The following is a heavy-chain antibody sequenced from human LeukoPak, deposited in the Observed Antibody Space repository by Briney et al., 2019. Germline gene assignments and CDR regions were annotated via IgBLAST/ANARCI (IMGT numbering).Heavy chain of an antibody. V-gene: IGHV3-33*01. CDR1: GFTFSSYG. D-gene: IGHD4-17*01. J-gene: IGHJ4*02. Sequence: GRSLRLSCAASGFTFSSYGMHWVRQAPGKGLEWVAVIWYDGSNKYYADSVEGRFTISRDNSKNTLYLQMNSLRAEDTAVYYCARDGGYGDLRPFDHWGQGTLVTVSS. CDR3: ARDGGYGDLRPFDH. CDR2: IWYDGSNK.